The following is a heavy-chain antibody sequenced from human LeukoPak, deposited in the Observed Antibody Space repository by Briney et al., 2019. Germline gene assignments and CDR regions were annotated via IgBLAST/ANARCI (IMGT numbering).Heavy chain of an antibody. Sequence: GASVKVSCKASGYSFTSYGISWVRQAPGQGLEWMGWISAYNGNTNYGQKFQNRVTVTTDTSTSTAYMDLRSLRSDDTAIYYCARDRPGRYYGSGRYYNPPDYWGQGTLVFVSS. CDR1: GYSFTSYG. CDR2: ISAYNGNT. V-gene: IGHV1-18*01. J-gene: IGHJ4*02. D-gene: IGHD3-10*01. CDR3: ARDRPGRYYGSGRYYNPPDY.